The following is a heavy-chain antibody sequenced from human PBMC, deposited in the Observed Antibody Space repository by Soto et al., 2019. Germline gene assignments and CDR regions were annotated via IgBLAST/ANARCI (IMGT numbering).Heavy chain of an antibody. Sequence: VASVKVSCKASGGTFSSYAISWVRQAPGQGLEWMGGIIPIFGTANYAQKFQGRVTITADESTSTAYMELSSLRSEDTAVYYCARERSHYYGSGSYYNALTYYFDYWGQGTLVTVSS. V-gene: IGHV1-69*13. D-gene: IGHD3-10*01. CDR3: ARERSHYYGSGSYYNALTYYFDY. CDR1: GGTFSSYA. J-gene: IGHJ4*02. CDR2: IIPIFGTA.